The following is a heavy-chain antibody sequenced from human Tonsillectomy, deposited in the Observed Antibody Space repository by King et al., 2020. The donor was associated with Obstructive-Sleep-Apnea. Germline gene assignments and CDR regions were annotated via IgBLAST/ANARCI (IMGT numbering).Heavy chain of an antibody. CDR2: SYYSGST. D-gene: IGHD3-22*01. J-gene: IGHJ4*02. V-gene: IGHV4-30-4*01. CDR1: GGSISSGNYY. CDR3: VRAVKTYYYDSSGLDS. Sequence: QLQESGPRLMKPSATLSLTCTVSGGSISSGNYYWSWIRQPPGKCLEWIGCSYYSGSTSYNSSLKSRVSVSVNTSKSQFALRLNSVTAADTAVYYCVRAVKTYYYDSSGLDSWGQGTLVTVSS.